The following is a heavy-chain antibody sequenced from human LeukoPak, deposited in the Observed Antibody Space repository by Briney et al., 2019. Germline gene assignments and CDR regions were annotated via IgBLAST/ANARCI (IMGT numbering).Heavy chain of an antibody. CDR3: TGHHQAYSRTY. J-gene: IGHJ4*02. CDR2: ISTGASST. D-gene: IGHD4-11*01. CDR1: GFTFSSYE. V-gene: IGHV3-74*01. Sequence: GGSLRLSCAASGFTFSSYEMNWVRQAPGKGLVWVSRISTGASSTTYADSVKGRFTISRDNAKGTLYLQMSSLRAEDTAVYYCTGHHQAYSRTYWGQGTLVTVSS.